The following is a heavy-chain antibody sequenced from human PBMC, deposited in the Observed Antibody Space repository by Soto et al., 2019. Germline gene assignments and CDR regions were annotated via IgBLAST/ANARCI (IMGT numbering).Heavy chain of an antibody. J-gene: IGHJ6*02. Sequence: PXEALRLSIAASGFTFSSYGMHWVRQAPGKGLEWVAVIWYDGSNKYYADSVKGRFTISRDNSKNTLYLQMNSLRAEDTAVYYCAREHYDFWSGHLDYYYYGMDVWGQGTTVTVSS. CDR1: GFTFSSYG. V-gene: IGHV3-33*01. CDR3: AREHYDFWSGHLDYYYYGMDV. CDR2: IWYDGSNK. D-gene: IGHD3-3*01.